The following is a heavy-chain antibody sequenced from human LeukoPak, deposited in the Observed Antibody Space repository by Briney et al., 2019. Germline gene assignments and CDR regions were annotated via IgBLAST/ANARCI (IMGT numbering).Heavy chain of an antibody. J-gene: IGHJ4*02. Sequence: GASVKVSCKASGYTFTGYYMHWVRQAPGQGLEWMGWINPNSGGTNYAQKFQGRVTMTRDTSISTAYMELSRLRSDDTAVYYCARAPHSSGYWVDYWGQGTLVTVSS. CDR2: INPNSGGT. CDR3: ARAPHSSGYWVDY. V-gene: IGHV1-2*02. D-gene: IGHD3-22*01. CDR1: GYTFTGYY.